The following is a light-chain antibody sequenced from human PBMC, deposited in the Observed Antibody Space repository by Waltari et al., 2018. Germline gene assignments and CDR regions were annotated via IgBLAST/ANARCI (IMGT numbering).Light chain of an antibody. Sequence: DIQMTQSPSTLSASVGARVPITCRASQSISGWLAWYQQKPGKAPKLLIYDASSLESGVPSRFSGSRSGTEFTLTISSLQPDDFATYYCQQYNSYPWTFGQGTKVEIK. CDR1: QSISGW. CDR3: QQYNSYPWT. J-gene: IGKJ1*01. CDR2: DAS. V-gene: IGKV1-5*01.